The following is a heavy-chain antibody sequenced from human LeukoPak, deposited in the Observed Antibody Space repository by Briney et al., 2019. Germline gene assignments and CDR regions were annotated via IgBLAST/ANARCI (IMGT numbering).Heavy chain of an antibody. V-gene: IGHV4-61*05. CDR2: IYYSGST. CDR1: GGSISSSYYY. J-gene: IGHJ4*02. CDR3: ARSPDSGGSPRLVDY. D-gene: IGHD2-8*02. Sequence: PSETLSLTCTVSGGSISSSYYYWGWIRQPPGKGLEWIGYIYYSGSTNYNPSLKSRVTISVDTSKNQFSLKLSSVTAADTAVYYCARSPDSGGSPRLVDYWGQGTLVTVSS.